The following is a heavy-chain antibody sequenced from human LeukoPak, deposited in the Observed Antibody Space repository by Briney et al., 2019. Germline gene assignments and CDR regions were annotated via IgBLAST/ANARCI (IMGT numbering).Heavy chain of an antibody. Sequence: PSETLSLTCTVSGGSISSSGYSWGWIRQPPGKGLEWVSAISGSGGSTYYADSVKGRFTISRDNSKNTLYLQMNSLRAEDTAVYYCARDFRRDGDYWGQGTLVTVSS. D-gene: IGHD3-10*01. CDR3: ARDFRRDGDY. V-gene: IGHV3-23*01. CDR1: GGSISSSGYS. CDR2: ISGSGGST. J-gene: IGHJ4*02.